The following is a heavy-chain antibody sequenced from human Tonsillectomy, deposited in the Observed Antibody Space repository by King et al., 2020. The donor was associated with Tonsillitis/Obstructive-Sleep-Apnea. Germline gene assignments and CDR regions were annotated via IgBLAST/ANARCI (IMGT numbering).Heavy chain of an antibody. CDR2: IYYNGST. CDR1: GDSISNYY. V-gene: IGHV4-59*01. Sequence: VQLQESGPGLVKPSETLSLTCTVSGDSISNYYWSWIRQPPGKGLECIGYIYYNGSTNYNPSLKSRVTISVDTSKNQFSLKLSSVTAADTAVYYCAREGLRDAFDIWGQGTMVTVSS. J-gene: IGHJ3*02. D-gene: IGHD5-12*01. CDR3: AREGLRDAFDI.